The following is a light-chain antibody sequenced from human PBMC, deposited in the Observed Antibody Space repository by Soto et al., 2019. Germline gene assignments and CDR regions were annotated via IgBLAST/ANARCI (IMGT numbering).Light chain of an antibody. CDR2: DVT. J-gene: IGLJ3*02. CDR3: SSYSSSSTRV. CDR1: SSDVGDYNS. Sequence: QSALTQPASVSGSPGQSITISCTGTSSDVGDYNSVSWYQQHPGKAPKIMIYDVTNRPSGVSNRFSGSKSGNTASLTISGLQAEDEADYYCSSYSSSSTRVFGGGTKVTVL. V-gene: IGLV2-14*01.